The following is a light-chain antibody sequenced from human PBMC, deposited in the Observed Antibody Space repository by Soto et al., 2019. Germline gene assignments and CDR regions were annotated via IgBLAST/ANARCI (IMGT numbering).Light chain of an antibody. CDR1: SRTVGGFNV. CDR2: AGI. CDR3: CSYVGATTYV. J-gene: IGLJ1*01. V-gene: IGLV2-23*01. Sequence: QSVLTQPASVSVSPGQSITISCTGTSRTVGGFNVVSWYQQHPGQAPKVIIYAGIKRPSGVSNRFSGSNSCRTASLPISGLQAEDEADYYCCSYVGATTYVFGTGTKVTVL.